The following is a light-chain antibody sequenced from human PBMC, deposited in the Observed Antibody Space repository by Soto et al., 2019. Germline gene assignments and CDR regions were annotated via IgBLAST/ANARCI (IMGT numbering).Light chain of an antibody. CDR1: SRDIGGYNY. J-gene: IGLJ1*01. CDR2: DVS. Sequence: HSALTQPASVSGSPGQSITISCTGTSRDIGGYNYVSWYQHHPGKAPKLMIYDVSNRPSGVSNRFSGSKSGNTASLTISGLQPEDVADYYCSSYTTSNPRQLVLVNGTNVTVL. V-gene: IGLV2-14*03. CDR3: SSYTTSNPRQLV.